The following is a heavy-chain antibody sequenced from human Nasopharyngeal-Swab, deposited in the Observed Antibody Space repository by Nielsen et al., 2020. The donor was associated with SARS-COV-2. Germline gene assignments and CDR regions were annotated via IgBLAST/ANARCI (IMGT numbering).Heavy chain of an antibody. CDR2: ISTNTGNP. D-gene: IGHD2-15*01. J-gene: IGHJ4*02. CDR1: GYTFTSNG. CDR3: ARPYCSGRTCYGSFDS. Sequence: ASVKVSCKASGYTFTSNGMSWLRQAPGQGLEWMGWISTNTGNPEYAPGFTGRFVFPLDTSVSTAYLQINNLKADDTAVYYCARPYCSGRTCYGSFDSWGQGTLVTVSS. V-gene: IGHV7-4-1*02.